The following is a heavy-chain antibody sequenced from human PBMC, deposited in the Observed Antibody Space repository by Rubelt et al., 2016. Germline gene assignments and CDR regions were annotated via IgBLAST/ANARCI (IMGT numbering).Heavy chain of an antibody. D-gene: IGHD2-2*01. V-gene: IGHV3-48*02. CDR3: ATQGYCSSTSCYGAY. J-gene: IGHJ4*02. CDR2: ISSSSSTI. CDR1: GFTFSSYS. Sequence: EVQLVESGGGLVQPGGSLRLSCAASGFTFSSYSMNWVRPAPGKGLEWVSYISSSSSTIYYADSVKGRCTISRYNAKNSLYLQMNSLRDGDTAVYYCATQGYCSSTSCYGAYWGQGTLVTVSS.